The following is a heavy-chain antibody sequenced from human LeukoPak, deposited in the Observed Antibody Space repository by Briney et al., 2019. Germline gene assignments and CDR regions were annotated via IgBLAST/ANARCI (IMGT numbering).Heavy chain of an antibody. J-gene: IGHJ4*02. CDR1: GYTFTSYG. Sequence: ASVKVSCKASGYTFTSYGISWVRQAPGRGLEWMGWISAYNGNTNYAQKLQGRVTMTTDTSTSTAYMELRSLRSDDTAVYYCARDPRYSSSWRFGPGDYWGQGTLVTVSS. CDR3: ARDPRYSSSWRFGPGDY. V-gene: IGHV1-18*01. CDR2: ISAYNGNT. D-gene: IGHD6-13*01.